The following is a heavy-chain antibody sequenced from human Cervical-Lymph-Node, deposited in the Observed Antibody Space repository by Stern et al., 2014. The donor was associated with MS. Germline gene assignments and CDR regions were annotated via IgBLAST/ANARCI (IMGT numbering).Heavy chain of an antibody. J-gene: IGHJ4*02. CDR3: ARAGSGNSNYFDY. Sequence: QVQLMQSGAEVKKPGASVKVSCKASGYTFTGYYMYWVRQASGQGLEWMGIINPTGGSTTYAQTFQGRVTMTADTSTSTVYMDLSSLTSEDTAIYYCARAGSGNSNYFDYWGQGTLVTVSS. D-gene: IGHD3-22*01. V-gene: IGHV1-46*01. CDR2: INPTGGST. CDR1: GYTFTGYY.